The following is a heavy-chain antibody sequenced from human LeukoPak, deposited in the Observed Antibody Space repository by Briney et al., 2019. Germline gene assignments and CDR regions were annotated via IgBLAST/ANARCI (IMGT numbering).Heavy chain of an antibody. V-gene: IGHV1-2*02. CDR3: ARLSGIAAAVGY. Sequence: ASVKVSCKASGYTXTGYYMHGVRQAPGQGLEWMGWTNLNSGGTNYAQKFPGRVTMTRDTSISTAYMELSRLRSDDTAVYYCARLSGIAAAVGYWGQGTLVTVSS. CDR2: TNLNSGGT. J-gene: IGHJ4*02. CDR1: GYTXTGYY. D-gene: IGHD6-13*01.